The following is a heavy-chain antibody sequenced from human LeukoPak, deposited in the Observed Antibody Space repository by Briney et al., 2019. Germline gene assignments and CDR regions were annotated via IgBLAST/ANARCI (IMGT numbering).Heavy chain of an antibody. CDR1: GGSISGYY. V-gene: IGHV4-59*01. CDR3: VKVGTGTIDY. Sequence: SETLSLTCAVCGGSISGYYWGWIRQPPGKGLEWIGYIYYSGTTNYNPSLKSRVTISVDTSKNQFSLNLRSVTAADTAVYFCVKVGTGTIDYCGQGTLVTVSS. CDR2: IYYSGTT. J-gene: IGHJ4*02. D-gene: IGHD1-1*01.